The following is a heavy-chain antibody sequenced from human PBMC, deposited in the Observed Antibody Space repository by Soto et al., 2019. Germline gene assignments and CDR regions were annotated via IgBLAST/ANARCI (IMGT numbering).Heavy chain of an antibody. Sequence: QVQLVESGGGVVQPGRSLRLSCAASGFTFSRYGMHWVRPAPGKGLEWVAVISYDGSNKYYADSVKGRFTISRDNSKNTLYLQMNSLRDEDTAVYYCAKELLALMVRASPGDWGPGTLVTVSS. CDR2: ISYDGSNK. CDR3: AKELLALMVRASPGD. J-gene: IGHJ4*02. D-gene: IGHD3-10*01. V-gene: IGHV3-30*18. CDR1: GFTFSRYG.